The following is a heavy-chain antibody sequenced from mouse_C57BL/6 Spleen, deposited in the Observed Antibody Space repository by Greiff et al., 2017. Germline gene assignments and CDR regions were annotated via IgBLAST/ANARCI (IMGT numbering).Heavy chain of an antibody. D-gene: IGHD3-2*02. Sequence: QVQLQQSGAELVRPGASVTLSCKASGYTFTDYEMHWVKQTPVHGLEWIGAIDPETGGTAYNQKFKGKAILTADKSSSTAYMELRSLTSEDSAVYYCTRQLKTRAMDYWGQGTSVTVSS. CDR3: TRQLKTRAMDY. J-gene: IGHJ4*01. CDR1: GYTFTDYE. V-gene: IGHV1-15*01. CDR2: IDPETGGT.